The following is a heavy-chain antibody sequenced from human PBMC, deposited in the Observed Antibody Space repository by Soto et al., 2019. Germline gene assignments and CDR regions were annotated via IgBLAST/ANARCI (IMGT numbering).Heavy chain of an antibody. CDR3: VTDDDRYAYDY. V-gene: IGHV3-74*01. CDR2: IKSDGTYT. J-gene: IGHJ4*02. Sequence: EVQLVESGGGLVQPGGSLRLSCAASGFTFSSYWMHWVRQAPGKGLMCVSRIKSDGTYTSYADFVQGRFTISRDNAKNTLYLEMNSLRVEDTAVYYCVTDDDRYAYDYWGQGALVTVSS. CDR1: GFTFSSYW. D-gene: IGHD3-16*01.